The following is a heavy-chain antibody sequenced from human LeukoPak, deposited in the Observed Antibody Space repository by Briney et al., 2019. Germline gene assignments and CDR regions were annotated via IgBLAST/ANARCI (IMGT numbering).Heavy chain of an antibody. CDR1: GFTFSSYP. D-gene: IGHD2-2*02. V-gene: IGHV3-23*01. J-gene: IGHJ3*02. CDR3: AKVHCSSTSCYTPGAFDI. Sequence: GGSLRLSCAASGFTFSSYPMNWVRQAPGKGLEWVSAISGSGGSTYYADSVKGRFTISRDNSKNTLYLQMNSLRAEDTAVYYCAKVHCSSTSCYTPGAFDIWGQGTMVTVSS. CDR2: ISGSGGST.